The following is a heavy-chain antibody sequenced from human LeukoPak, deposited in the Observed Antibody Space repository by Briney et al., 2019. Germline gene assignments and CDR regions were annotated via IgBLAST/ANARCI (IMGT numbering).Heavy chain of an antibody. J-gene: IGHJ4*02. CDR3: ARLGGSYYTY. CDR2: IKQDGGEK. D-gene: IGHD1-26*01. V-gene: IGHV3-7*01. CDR1: GFAFSSYW. Sequence: GGSLRLSCVASGFAFSSYWMSWVLQAPGKGLEWVANIKQDGGEKYYVDSVKGRFTISRGNAKNSLFLQMNSLRVEDTAVYYCARLGGSYYTYWGQGTLVTVSS.